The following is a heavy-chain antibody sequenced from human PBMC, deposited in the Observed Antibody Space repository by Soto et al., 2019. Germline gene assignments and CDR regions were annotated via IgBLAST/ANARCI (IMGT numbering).Heavy chain of an antibody. CDR1: GGTFSSYA. J-gene: IGHJ1*01. CDR2: IIPIFGTA. D-gene: IGHD3-22*01. CDR3: ASYYDSSGYGRTAEYFQH. Sequence: SVKVSCKASGGTFSSYAISWVRQAPGQGLEWMGGIIPIFGTANYAQKFQGRVTITADESTSTAYMELSSLRSEDTAVYYCASYYDSSGYGRTAEYFQHWGQGTLVTVPQ. V-gene: IGHV1-69*13.